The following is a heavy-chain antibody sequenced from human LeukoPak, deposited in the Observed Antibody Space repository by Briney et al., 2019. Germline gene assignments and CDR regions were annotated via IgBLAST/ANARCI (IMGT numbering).Heavy chain of an antibody. CDR3: ATDEGGSHYVY. D-gene: IGHD1-26*01. Sequence: ASVKVSCKVSGYTLTEPSIHWVRQAPGKGLEWMGGLDPEDDEIIYAQKFQGRVTMTEDTSTDTAHMELSSLTSEDTAVHFCATDEGGSHYVYWGQGTLVTVAS. CDR1: GYTLTEPS. J-gene: IGHJ4*02. CDR2: LDPEDDEI. V-gene: IGHV1-24*01.